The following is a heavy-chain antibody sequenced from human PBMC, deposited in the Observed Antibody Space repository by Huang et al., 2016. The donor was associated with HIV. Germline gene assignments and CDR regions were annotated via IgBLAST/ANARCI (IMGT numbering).Heavy chain of an antibody. CDR2: VYYTGGT. Sequence: QVRLQESGPGLVKPSQTLSLTCSVSGGPIKNNAYYWSWVRQSPGKGLEWIGFVYYTGGTYHNPSLKSRFTMSVDMSKNEFSLNLFYVTAADTAVYFCAREGGVRRHYFDSWGPGTLVTVSS. D-gene: IGHD3-16*02. V-gene: IGHV4-30-4*01. CDR1: GGPIKNNAYY. CDR3: AREGGVRRHYFDS. J-gene: IGHJ4*02.